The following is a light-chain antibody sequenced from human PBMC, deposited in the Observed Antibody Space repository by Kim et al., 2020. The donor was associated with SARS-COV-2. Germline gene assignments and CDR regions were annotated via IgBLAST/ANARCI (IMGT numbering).Light chain of an antibody. J-gene: IGLJ3*02. V-gene: IGLV2-14*03. CDR3: SSYRGSTTSWV. CDR2: DVS. CDR1: SSDVGGYNY. Sequence: QSALTQPASVSGSPGESITISCTGTSSDVGGYNYVSWYQLHPGKAPKLIIYDVSRRPSGVSNRFSGSKSGYTASLTISGLQAEDEADYYCSSYRGSTTSWVFGGGTQLTVL.